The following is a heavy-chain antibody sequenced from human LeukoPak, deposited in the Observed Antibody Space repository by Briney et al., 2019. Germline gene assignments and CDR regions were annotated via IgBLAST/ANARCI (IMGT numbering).Heavy chain of an antibody. CDR3: ARVRQYSSGWYYFDC. V-gene: IGHV3-33*01. D-gene: IGHD6-19*01. Sequence: GGSLRLSCAASGFTFSSYGMHWVRQAPGKGLEWVALIWYDGSNKYYADSVKGRFTISRDNSKNTLYLQMSSLRAEDTAVYYCARVRQYSSGWYYFDCWGQGTLVTVSS. CDR2: IWYDGSNK. CDR1: GFTFSSYG. J-gene: IGHJ4*02.